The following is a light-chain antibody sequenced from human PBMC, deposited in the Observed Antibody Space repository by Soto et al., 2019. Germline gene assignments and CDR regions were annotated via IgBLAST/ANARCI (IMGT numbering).Light chain of an antibody. CDR3: TSFSNSTYV. CDR1: SSDVGNYNY. Sequence: QSVLTQPASVSGSPGQSITISCTGSSSDVGNYNYVSWHQQHPGKAPKLIIYEVSNRPSGVSNRFSGSKSGNTASLTLSGLQAEDEAEYYCTSFSNSTYVFGTGTKLTVL. J-gene: IGLJ1*01. V-gene: IGLV2-14*01. CDR2: EVS.